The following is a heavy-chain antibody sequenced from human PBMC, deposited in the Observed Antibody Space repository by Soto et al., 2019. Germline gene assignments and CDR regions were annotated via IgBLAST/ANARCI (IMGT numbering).Heavy chain of an antibody. CDR3: ARGEDAFFYYGLDV. CDR1: GGSITSSY. J-gene: IGHJ6*01. CDR2: IYDTGISGYTPST. Sequence: SETLSLTCTVSGGSITSSYWSWIRRPPGKGLEWIAYIYDTGISGYTPSTSYNPSLKSRVPMSVDTSKSQFSLKLTSVTAADTAVYYWARGEDAFFYYGLDVFGQGITVAFSS. V-gene: IGHV4-59*01.